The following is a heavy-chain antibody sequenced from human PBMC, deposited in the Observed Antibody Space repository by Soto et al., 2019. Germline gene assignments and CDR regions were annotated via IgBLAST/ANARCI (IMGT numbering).Heavy chain of an antibody. V-gene: IGHV3-9*01. D-gene: IGHD4-4*01. CDR1: GFTFSSYA. CDR3: AIDLVYSNYVGD. J-gene: IGHJ4*02. CDR2: ISWNSGSI. Sequence: GGSLRLSCAASGFTFSSYAMSWVRQAPGKGLEWVSGISWNSGSIGYADSVKGRFTISRDNAKNSLYLQMNSLRAEDTAVYYCAIDLVYSNYVGDWGQGTLVTVSS.